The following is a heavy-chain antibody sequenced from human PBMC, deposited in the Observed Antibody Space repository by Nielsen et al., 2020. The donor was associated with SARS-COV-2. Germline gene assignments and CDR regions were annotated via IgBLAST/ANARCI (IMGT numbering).Heavy chain of an antibody. CDR2: IYYSGST. CDR3: ARDLRWGIAATPAKGWFDP. V-gene: IGHV4-61*01. D-gene: IGHD6-13*01. J-gene: IGHJ5*02. Sequence: SETLSLTCTVSGGSVSSGSYYWSWIRQPPGKGLEWIGYIYYSGSTNYNPSLKSRVTISVDTSKNQFSLKLSSVTAADTAVYYCARDLRWGIAATPAKGWFDPWGQGTLVTVSS. CDR1: GGSVSSGSYY.